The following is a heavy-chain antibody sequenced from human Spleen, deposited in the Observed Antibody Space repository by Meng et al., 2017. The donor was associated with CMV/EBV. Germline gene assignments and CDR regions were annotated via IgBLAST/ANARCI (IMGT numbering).Heavy chain of an antibody. CDR3: ARANSYSNYPYWFDP. V-gene: IGHV4-39*07. Sequence: SGGSITSSNYYWGCIRQPPGEGLEWIGSIYYSGSTYYNPSLQSRVTISVDTSKNQFSLKLSSVTAADTAMYYCARANSYSNYPYWFDPWGQGTLVTVSS. CDR2: IYYSGST. D-gene: IGHD4-11*01. CDR1: GGSITSSNYY. J-gene: IGHJ5*02.